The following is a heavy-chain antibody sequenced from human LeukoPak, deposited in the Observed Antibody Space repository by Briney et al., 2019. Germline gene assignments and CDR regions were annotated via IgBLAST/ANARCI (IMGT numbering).Heavy chain of an antibody. J-gene: IGHJ4*02. Sequence: GRSLRLSCAASGFTFSSYSMNWVRQAPGKGLEWVSSISSSSSYIYYADSVKGRFTISRDNAKNSLYLQMNSLRAEDTAVYYCARLTVVVPAAPDLDYWGQGTLDTVSS. V-gene: IGHV3-21*01. CDR1: GFTFSSYS. CDR2: ISSSSSYI. D-gene: IGHD2-2*01. CDR3: ARLTVVVPAAPDLDY.